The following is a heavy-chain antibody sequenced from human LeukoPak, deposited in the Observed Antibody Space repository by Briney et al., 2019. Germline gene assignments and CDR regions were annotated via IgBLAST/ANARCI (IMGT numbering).Heavy chain of an antibody. V-gene: IGHV5-51*01. Sequence: GESLKIPCYGSGFGFSSSWIGWVRQMPGKGLEWMGFIYPGDSDTRYSPSFQAQVTISADKSIGTAFLQWRSLKASDTAMYYCAVGTTPYFVDYWGQGTLVTVSS. CDR2: IYPGDSDT. CDR3: AVGTTPYFVDY. J-gene: IGHJ4*02. CDR1: GFGFSSSW. D-gene: IGHD2/OR15-2a*01.